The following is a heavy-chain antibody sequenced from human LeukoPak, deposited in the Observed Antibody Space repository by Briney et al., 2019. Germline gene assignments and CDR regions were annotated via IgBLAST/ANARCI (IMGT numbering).Heavy chain of an antibody. CDR1: GRSFSGYY. D-gene: IGHD3-10*01. V-gene: IGHV4-34*01. CDR3: ARQTGSGLFSLP. Sequence: SETLSLTCALYGRSFSGYYWSWIRQPPGKGLEWIGEINHSRSTNYNPSLKSRVTISVDTSKNQFSLKLSSVTAADTAVYYCARQTGSGLFSLPGGQGTLVTVSS. CDR2: INHSRST. J-gene: IGHJ4*02.